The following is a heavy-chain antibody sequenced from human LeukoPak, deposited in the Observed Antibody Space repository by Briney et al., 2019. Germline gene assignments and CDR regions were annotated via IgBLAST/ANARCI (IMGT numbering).Heavy chain of an antibody. CDR3: ARGYYYGSGSYLDY. Sequence: GESLKISCAASGFTVSSNYMSWVRQAPGKGLEWVSSISSSSSYIYYADSVKGRFTISRDNAKNSLYLQMNSLRAEDTAVYYCARGYYYGSGSYLDYWGQGTLVTVSS. CDR1: GFTVSSNY. CDR2: ISSSSSYI. D-gene: IGHD3-10*01. J-gene: IGHJ4*02. V-gene: IGHV3-21*01.